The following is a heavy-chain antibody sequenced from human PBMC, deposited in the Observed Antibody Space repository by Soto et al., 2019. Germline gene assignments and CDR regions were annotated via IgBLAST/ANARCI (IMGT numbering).Heavy chain of an antibody. V-gene: IGHV4-59*08. CDR1: GGSISGYY. J-gene: IGHJ6*02. CDR2: IYYRGST. CDR3: ARHDPSAKFENVLDV. D-gene: IGHD3-16*01. Sequence: QVQLQESGPGLVKPSETLSLTCTVSGGSISGYYYSWIRQPPGKGLEYIGYIYYRGSTNYNPSLKSRFTISVDTSKNPLSLHLSSVTVSDTAIYFCARHDPSAKFENVLDVWCQGTTVTVS.